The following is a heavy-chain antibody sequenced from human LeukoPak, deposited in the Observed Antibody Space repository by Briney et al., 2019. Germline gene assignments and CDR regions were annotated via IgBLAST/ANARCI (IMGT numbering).Heavy chain of an antibody. Sequence: GESPKISCKGSGYSFTSYWIGWVRQMPGKGLEWMGIIYPGDSDTRYSPSFQGQVTISADKSISTAYLQWSSLKASDTAMYYCARRVYSSSPWLYFDLWGRGTLVTVSS. D-gene: IGHD6-13*01. CDR3: ARRVYSSSPWLYFDL. J-gene: IGHJ2*01. CDR1: GYSFTSYW. CDR2: IYPGDSDT. V-gene: IGHV5-51*01.